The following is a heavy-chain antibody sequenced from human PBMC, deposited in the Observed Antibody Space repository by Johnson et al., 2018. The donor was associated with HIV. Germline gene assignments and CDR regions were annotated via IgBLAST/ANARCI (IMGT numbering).Heavy chain of an antibody. D-gene: IGHD2-2*01. CDR3: AKAGDLYCSSTSCYVGAFDI. J-gene: IGHJ3*02. CDR2: ISGSGGST. V-gene: IGHV3-23*04. CDR1: GFTVSNNY. Sequence: VQLVESGGGLVQPGGSLRLSCATSGFTVSNNYMSWVRQAPGKGLEWVSAISGSGGSTYYADSVKGRFTISRDNSKNTLYLQMNSLRAEDTAVYYCAKAGDLYCSSTSCYVGAFDIWGQGTMVTVSS.